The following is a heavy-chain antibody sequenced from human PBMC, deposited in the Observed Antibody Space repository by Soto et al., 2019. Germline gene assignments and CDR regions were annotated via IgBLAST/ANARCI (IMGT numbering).Heavy chain of an antibody. CDR2: ISNTGGGT. Sequence: EGQLLDSGGGLVQPGGSLGLSCAASGFTFNNYAMNWVRQAPGMGLEWVATISNTGGGTYYADSVKGRFTISRENSKNTLYLQMSSLRVEDTAVYYCAKDRLAGNFDYWGQGTQVTVSS. V-gene: IGHV3-23*01. CDR1: GFTFNNYA. CDR3: AKDRLAGNFDY. J-gene: IGHJ4*02.